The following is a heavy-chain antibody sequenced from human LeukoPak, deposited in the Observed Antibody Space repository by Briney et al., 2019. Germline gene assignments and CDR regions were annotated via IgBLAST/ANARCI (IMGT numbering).Heavy chain of an antibody. CDR3: ARVFGGPVSRGFDP. CDR2: IYTSGST. D-gene: IGHD4-23*01. V-gene: IGHV4-61*02. CDR1: GGSISSDNYH. J-gene: IGHJ5*02. Sequence: SETLSLTCTVAGGSISSDNYHWSWIRQPAGKGVEWFGRIYTSGSTNYNPSLKSRVTISVDTSKNQFSLKLSSVTATDTAVYYCARVFGGPVSRGFDPWGQGTLVIVSS.